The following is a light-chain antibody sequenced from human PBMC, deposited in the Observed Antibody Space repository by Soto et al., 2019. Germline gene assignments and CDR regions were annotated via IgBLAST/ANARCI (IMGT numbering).Light chain of an antibody. V-gene: IGKV3-11*01. CDR3: QKRSNWPIT. J-gene: IGKJ5*01. CDR2: DAS. Sequence: EIVLTQSPATLSFSPGERATLSCRASQSVSRYLAWYQQKPGQAPRLLIYDASNRATGIPARFSGSGSGTDFTLTISRLEPEDFAVYYCQKRSNWPITCGQGTRLEIK. CDR1: QSVSRY.